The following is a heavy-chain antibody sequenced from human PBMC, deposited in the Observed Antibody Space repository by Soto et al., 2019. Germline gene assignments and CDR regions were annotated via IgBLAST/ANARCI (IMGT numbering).Heavy chain of an antibody. D-gene: IGHD3-10*01. CDR2: ISSSSSYI. V-gene: IGHV3-21*01. CDR1: GFTFSSYS. CDR3: ARDYYGSGSYSYYYYGMDV. J-gene: IGHJ6*02. Sequence: KTGGSLRLSCAASGFTFSSYSMNWVRQAPGKGLEWVSSISSSSSYIYYADSVKGRFTISRDNAKNSLYLQMNSLRAEDTAVYYCARDYYGSGSYSYYYYGMDVWGQGTTVTVSS.